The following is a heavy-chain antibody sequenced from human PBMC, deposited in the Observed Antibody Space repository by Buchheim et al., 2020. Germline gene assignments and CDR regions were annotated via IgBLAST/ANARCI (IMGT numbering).Heavy chain of an antibody. J-gene: IGHJ4*02. CDR3: ARDFGSSTSFTDY. V-gene: IGHV3-66*01. Sequence: VESGGDMVQPGGSLRLSCAASGFIVSRNYMNWVRQAPGKGLEWVSIIYGGGTTYYADSVKGRFTISRDNAQNSLSLQMNSLRAEDTAVYYCARDFGSSTSFTDYWGQGTL. D-gene: IGHD2-2*01. CDR1: GFIVSRNY. CDR2: IYGGGTT.